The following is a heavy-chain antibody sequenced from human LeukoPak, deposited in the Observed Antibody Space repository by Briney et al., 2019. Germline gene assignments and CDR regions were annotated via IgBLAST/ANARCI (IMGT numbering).Heavy chain of an antibody. Sequence: ASVKVSCKASGYTFTGYYMHWVRQAPGQGLEWMGWINPNSGGTNYAQKFQGRVTMTRDTSNSTAYMELSRLRSDDTAVYYCGREISGYCSRTSCYHPDYGGQGTLVSVSS. CDR1: GYTFTGYY. CDR3: GREISGYCSRTSCYHPDY. CDR2: INPNSGGT. J-gene: IGHJ4*02. V-gene: IGHV1-2*02. D-gene: IGHD2-2*01.